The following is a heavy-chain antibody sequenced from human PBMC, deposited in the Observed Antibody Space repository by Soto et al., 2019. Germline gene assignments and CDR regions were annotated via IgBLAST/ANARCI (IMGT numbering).Heavy chain of an antibody. CDR1: GLAFSTADRA. J-gene: IGHJ4*02. CDR2: IDGDDNK. D-gene: IGHD1-1*01. CDR3: AHGRTSGNTIFFEY. V-gene: IGHV2-5*02. Sequence: QITVKESGPALVKPTQTLTLTCTFSGLAFSTADRAVGWIRQAPGKALDWLALIDGDDNKRYSPSLKNRLTIASGTSKNQVVLTMTDMDPVDTATYSCAHGRTSGNTIFFEYWGQGTLVTVSA.